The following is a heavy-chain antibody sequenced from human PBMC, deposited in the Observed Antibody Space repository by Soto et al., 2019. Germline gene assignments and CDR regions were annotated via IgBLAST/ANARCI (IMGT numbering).Heavy chain of an antibody. Sequence: PGGSLRLSCAASGFTFSSYGMHLVRQAPGKGLEWVAVIWYDGSNKYYADSVKGRFTISRDNSKNTLYLQMNSLRAEDTAVYYCARDDYYGSGSYYKKRPLFDP. V-gene: IGHV3-33*01. CDR1: GFTFSSYG. J-gene: IGHJ5*02. CDR2: IWYDGSNK. D-gene: IGHD3-10*01. CDR3: ARDDYYGSGSYYKKRPLFDP.